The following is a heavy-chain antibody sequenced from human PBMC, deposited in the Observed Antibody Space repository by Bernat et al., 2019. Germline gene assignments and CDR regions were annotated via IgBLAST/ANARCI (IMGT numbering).Heavy chain of an antibody. Sequence: QVQLVESGGGVVQPGRSLRLSCAASGFTFSSYGMHWVRQAPGKGLEWVAVIWYDGSNKYYVDSVKGRFTISRDNSKNTLYLQMNSLRAEDTAVYYCARGSSGWYYYYGMDVWGQGTTVTVSS. CDR3: ARGSSGWYYYYGMDV. CDR1: GFTFSSYG. J-gene: IGHJ6*02. CDR2: IWYDGSNK. V-gene: IGHV3-33*01. D-gene: IGHD6-19*01.